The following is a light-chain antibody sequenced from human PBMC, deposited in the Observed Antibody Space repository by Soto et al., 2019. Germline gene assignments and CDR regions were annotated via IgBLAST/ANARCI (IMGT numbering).Light chain of an antibody. Sequence: DIQMAQSPSSLSASLGARVTITCRASQSTGSKVNWYQQKPVIAPKLLIYAASSLQSGVTSGFSGSGSETHCTRTISLLQPDDFATYYCRQRLMSPYTFGDGTKRPIK. CDR1: QSTGSK. CDR2: AAS. CDR3: RQRLMSPYT. J-gene: IGKJ2*01. V-gene: IGKV1-39*01.